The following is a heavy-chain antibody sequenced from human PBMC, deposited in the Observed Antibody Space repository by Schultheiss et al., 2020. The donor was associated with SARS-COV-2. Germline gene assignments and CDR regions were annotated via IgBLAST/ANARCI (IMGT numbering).Heavy chain of an antibody. CDR3: ARESNSSSSSDLDC. V-gene: IGHV3-30-3*01. D-gene: IGHD6-6*01. CDR1: GFAFRDYA. CDR2: ISYDGTTA. Sequence: GGSLRLSCVVSGFAFRDYAIHWVRQAPGEGLDWVAIISYDGTTAYNADSVKGRFTISRDNSKNTVYLQMNSLRSEDTAVYYCARESNSSSSSDLDCWGQGTLVTVSS. J-gene: IGHJ4*02.